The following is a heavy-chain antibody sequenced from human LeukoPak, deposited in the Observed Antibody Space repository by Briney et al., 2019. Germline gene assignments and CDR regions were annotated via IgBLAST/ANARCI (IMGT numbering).Heavy chain of an antibody. CDR1: GYSISSGYY. V-gene: IGHV4-38-2*01. Sequence: PSETLSLTCAVSGYSISSGYYWGWIRQPPGKGLEWIGSIYHSGSTYYNPSLKSRVIISVDTSKNQFSLKLSSVTAADTAVYYCARGGYSYAVPLLYWGQGTLVTVSS. D-gene: IGHD5-18*01. CDR2: IYHSGST. CDR3: ARGGYSYAVPLLY. J-gene: IGHJ4*02.